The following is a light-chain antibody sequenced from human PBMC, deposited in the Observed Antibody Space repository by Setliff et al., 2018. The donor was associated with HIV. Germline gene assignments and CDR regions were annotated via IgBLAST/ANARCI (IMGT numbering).Light chain of an antibody. J-gene: IGLJ1*01. Sequence: QSALTQPRSVSGSPGQSVTISCTGTSSYIGNYNSVSWSQHHPGKAPKLMIYDVSNRPSGISNRFSGSKSGNTAPLTISGLQAEDEADYYCSSYTSSSTFYVFGTGTKVTVL. CDR1: SSYIGNYNS. V-gene: IGLV2-14*03. CDR2: DVS. CDR3: SSYTSSSTFYV.